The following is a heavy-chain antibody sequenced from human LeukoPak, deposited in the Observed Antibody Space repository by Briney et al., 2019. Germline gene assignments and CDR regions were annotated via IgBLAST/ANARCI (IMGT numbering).Heavy chain of an antibody. Sequence: GGSLRLSCAASRFTFSSYGMHWVRQAPGKGLEWVAVISYDGSNKYYADSVKGRFAISRDTSKNTLYLQMNSLRVEDTAVYYCAKTSPGYTYGLLDYWGQGTLVTVSS. CDR3: AKTSPGYTYGLLDY. D-gene: IGHD5-18*01. V-gene: IGHV3-30*18. J-gene: IGHJ4*02. CDR2: ISYDGSNK. CDR1: RFTFSSYG.